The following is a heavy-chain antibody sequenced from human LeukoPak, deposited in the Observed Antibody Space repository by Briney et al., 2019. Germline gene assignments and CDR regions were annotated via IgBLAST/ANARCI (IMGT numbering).Heavy chain of an antibody. D-gene: IGHD3-10*01. J-gene: IGHJ4*02. CDR3: VLWFGELSPNFDY. V-gene: IGHV3-21*01. Sequence: GGSLRLSCAASGFTLSSYSMNWVRQAPGKGLEWVSSISSSSSYIYYADSVKGRFTISRDNAKNSLYLQMDSLRAEDTAVYYCVLWFGELSPNFDYWGQGTLVTVSS. CDR1: GFTLSSYS. CDR2: ISSSSSYI.